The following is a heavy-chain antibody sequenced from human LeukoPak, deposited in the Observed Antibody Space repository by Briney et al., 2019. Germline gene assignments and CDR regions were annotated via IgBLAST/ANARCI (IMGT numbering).Heavy chain of an antibody. J-gene: IGHJ5*02. Sequence: PGGSLRLSCAASGFTFSTYGITWVRQAPGRGLECVSYISGSGGTTYYADSVKGRFTLSRDNSKNTLYVQMNSLRAEDTAVYYCAKGNYYDSSAYNWFDPWGQGTLVTVSS. CDR3: AKGNYYDSSAYNWFDP. D-gene: IGHD3-22*01. CDR2: ISGSGGTT. V-gene: IGHV3-23*01. CDR1: GFTFSTYG.